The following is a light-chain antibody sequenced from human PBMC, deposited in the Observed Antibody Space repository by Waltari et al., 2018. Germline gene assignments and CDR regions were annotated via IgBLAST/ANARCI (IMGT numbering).Light chain of an antibody. V-gene: IGKV3-20*01. CDR2: GAS. J-gene: IGKJ2*03. CDR1: QSVSSSY. CDR3: QQYGSLPYS. Sequence: EIVLTQSPGTLSLSPGARATLPCRASQSVSSSYLAWYQQKPGQAPRLLIYGASSRATGIPDSFRGRGSGTDFTLTISRLEPEDFAVYYCQQYGSLPYSCGQGTKLEIK.